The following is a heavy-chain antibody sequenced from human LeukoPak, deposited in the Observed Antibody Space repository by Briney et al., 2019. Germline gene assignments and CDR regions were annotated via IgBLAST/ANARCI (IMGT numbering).Heavy chain of an antibody. CDR1: GFTFSSYG. J-gene: IGHJ4*02. Sequence: GGSLRLSCAASGFTFSSYGMHWVRQAPGKGLEWVSYISSSSSYTNYADSVKGRFTISRDNAKNSLYLQMNSLRAEDTAVYYCASSPVDTAMAHISFDYWGQGTLVTVSS. CDR2: ISSSSSYT. D-gene: IGHD5-18*01. CDR3: ASSPVDTAMAHISFDY. V-gene: IGHV3-21*05.